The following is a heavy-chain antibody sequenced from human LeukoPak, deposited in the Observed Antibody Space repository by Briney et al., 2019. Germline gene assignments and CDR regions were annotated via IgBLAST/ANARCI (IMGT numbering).Heavy chain of an antibody. CDR3: ARKWATTMIVVDDAFHI. CDR1: DDSISSSSYY. J-gene: IGHJ3*02. Sequence: PSETLSLTCTVSDDSISSSSYYWAWIRQPPGKGLEWIGSIDHSGSTYYNPSLKSRVTISVATSKNQFSLKLSSVTAADTAVYYCARKWATTMIVVDDAFHIWGQGRMVTVSS. D-gene: IGHD3-22*01. V-gene: IGHV4-39*01. CDR2: IDHSGST.